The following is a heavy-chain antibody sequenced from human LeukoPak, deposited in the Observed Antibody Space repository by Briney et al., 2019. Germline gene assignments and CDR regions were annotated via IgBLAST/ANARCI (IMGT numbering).Heavy chain of an antibody. V-gene: IGHV3-30*04. CDR2: ISYDGSNK. CDR3: ARDYYYDSSGYLSALDY. Sequence: GGSLRLSCAASGFTFSSYAMHWVRQAPGKGLEWVAVISYDGSNKYYADSVKGRFTISRDSSKNTLYLQMNSLRAEDTAVYYCARDYYYDSSGYLSALDYWGQGTLVTVSS. D-gene: IGHD3-22*01. CDR1: GFTFSSYA. J-gene: IGHJ4*02.